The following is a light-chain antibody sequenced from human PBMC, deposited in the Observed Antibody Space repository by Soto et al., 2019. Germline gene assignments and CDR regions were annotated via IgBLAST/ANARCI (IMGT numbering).Light chain of an antibody. V-gene: IGKV1D-12*01. Sequence: DIQMTQSPSFVSAFVGDTVTITCRASQGTGNWLAWYQQKPGKAPKLLIYAASTLENGVPSRFSGSVSGTDFTLTISSLQPDDCATYYCQQAKTFPQLTFGGGTKIEIK. CDR1: QGTGNW. J-gene: IGKJ4*01. CDR2: AAS. CDR3: QQAKTFPQLT.